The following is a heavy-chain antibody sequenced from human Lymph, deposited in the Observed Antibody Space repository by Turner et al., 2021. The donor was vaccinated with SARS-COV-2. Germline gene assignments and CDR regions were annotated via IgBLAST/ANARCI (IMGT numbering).Heavy chain of an antibody. CDR1: GRTFSSHV. V-gene: IGHV1-69*01. CDR2: IIPMFGTA. J-gene: IGHJ6*02. CDR3: ARVGSSVVPYYYYGMDV. D-gene: IGHD3-22*01. Sequence: QVQLVQSGAEVKKPGSSVKVSCKASGRTFSSHVISWVRQAPGQGLEWMGGIIPMFGTANYAQKFQGRVTITADESTSTAYMELTSLRSEDTAVYYCARVGSSVVPYYYYGMDVGGQGTTVTVSS.